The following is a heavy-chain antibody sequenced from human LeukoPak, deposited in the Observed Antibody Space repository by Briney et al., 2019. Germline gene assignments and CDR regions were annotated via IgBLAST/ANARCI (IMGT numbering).Heavy chain of an antibody. D-gene: IGHD6-19*01. V-gene: IGHV4-39*01. J-gene: IGHJ4*02. CDR2: IYYSGST. CDR1: GGSISSSSYY. Sequence: SETLSLTCTVSGGSISSSSYYWGWLRQPPGKGLEWIGSIYYSGSTYYNPSLKSRVTISVDTSKNQFSLKLSSVTAADTAVYYCARSNSGWDLGDFDYWGQGTLVTVSS. CDR3: ARSNSGWDLGDFDY.